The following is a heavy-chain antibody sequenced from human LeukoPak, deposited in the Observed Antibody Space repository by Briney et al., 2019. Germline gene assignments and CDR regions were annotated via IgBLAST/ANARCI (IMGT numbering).Heavy chain of an antibody. J-gene: IGHJ6*03. CDR2: INHSGST. D-gene: IGHD1-7*01. CDR1: GGSFSGYY. CDR3: AREARNYVRYYYYYYMDV. V-gene: IGHV4-34*01. Sequence: SETLSLTCAVYGGSFSGYYWSWIRQPPGKGLEWIGEINHSGSTYYNPSLKSRVTISVDTSKNQSSLKLSSVTAADTAVYYCAREARNYVRYYYYYYMDVWGKGTTVTVSS.